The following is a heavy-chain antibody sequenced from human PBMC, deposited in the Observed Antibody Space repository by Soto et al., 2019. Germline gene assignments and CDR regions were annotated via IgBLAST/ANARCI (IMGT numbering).Heavy chain of an antibody. CDR3: ARRSRIYCSGGSCNTVLDY. Sequence: PWETLSLTCTVSGGSISSYYWSWIRQPPGKGLEWIGYIYYSGSTNYNPSLKSRVTISVDMSKNQFSLKLSSVTAADTAVYYCARRSRIYCSGGSCNTVLDYWGQGTLVTGSS. V-gene: IGHV4-59*08. J-gene: IGHJ4*02. CDR2: IYYSGST. D-gene: IGHD2-15*01. CDR1: GGSISSYY.